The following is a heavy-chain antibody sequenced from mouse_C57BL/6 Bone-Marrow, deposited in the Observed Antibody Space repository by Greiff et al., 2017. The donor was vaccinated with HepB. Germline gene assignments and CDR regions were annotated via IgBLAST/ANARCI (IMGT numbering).Heavy chain of an antibody. J-gene: IGHJ4*01. CDR2: IDPANGNT. V-gene: IGHV14-3*01. D-gene: IGHD1-1*01. CDR3: APFTTVVATRAMDY. CDR1: GFNIKNTY. Sequence: EVQLQQSVAELVRPGASVKLSCTASGFNIKNTYMHWVKQRPEQGLEWVGRIDPANGNTKYAPKFQGKATITADTSSNTAYLQISSLTSEDTAIYYCAPFTTVVATRAMDYWGQGTSVTVSS.